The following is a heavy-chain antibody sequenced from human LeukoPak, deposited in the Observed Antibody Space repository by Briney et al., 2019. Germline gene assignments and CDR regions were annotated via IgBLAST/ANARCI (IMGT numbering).Heavy chain of an antibody. Sequence: SGGSLRLSCAASGFTFSSYWMSWIRQAPGKGLEWVANIKQDGSEKYYVDSVKGRFTISRDNAKNSLYLQMNSLRAEDTAVYYCARCKSRDGYNYCAFDIWGQGTLVTVSS. D-gene: IGHD5-24*01. CDR2: IKQDGSEK. J-gene: IGHJ4*02. CDR1: GFTFSSYW. CDR3: ARCKSRDGYNYCAFDI. V-gene: IGHV3-7*01.